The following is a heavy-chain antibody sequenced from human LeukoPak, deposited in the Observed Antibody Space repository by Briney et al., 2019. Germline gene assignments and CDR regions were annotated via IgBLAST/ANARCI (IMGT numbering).Heavy chain of an antibody. CDR3: TRDAYNFNDFDY. CDR2: VSSHGNDG. J-gene: IGHJ4*02. D-gene: IGHD5-24*01. CDR1: EFTFSHFA. Sequence: GGSLRLSCAVPEFTFSHFAMHWVRQAPGKGLEWVAVVSSHGNDGYYADSVKGRFTISRDNSKNTLYLQIDSLRAEDTAIYYCTRDAYNFNDFDYWGQGTLVTVSS. V-gene: IGHV3-30*01.